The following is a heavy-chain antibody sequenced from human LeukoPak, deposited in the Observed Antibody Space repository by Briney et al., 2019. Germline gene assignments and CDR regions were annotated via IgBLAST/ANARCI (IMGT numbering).Heavy chain of an antibody. CDR1: GFTFSNYA. CDR2: TWGTDDKT. Sequence: GGSLRLSCVASGFTFSNYAMSWVRQAPGKGLELVSGTWGTDDKTVYGDAVKGRFTISRDNSKNTLYLQMNSLRADDTAVYYCAKTQGYYDAWGQGALVTVSS. V-gene: IGHV3-23*01. J-gene: IGHJ5*02. CDR3: AKTQGYYDA. D-gene: IGHD2-15*01.